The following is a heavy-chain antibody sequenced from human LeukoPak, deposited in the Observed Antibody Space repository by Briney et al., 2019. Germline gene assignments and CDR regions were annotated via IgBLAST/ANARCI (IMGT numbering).Heavy chain of an antibody. CDR1: GYTFTSYG. CDR2: ISAYNGNT. D-gene: IGHD3-3*01. V-gene: IGHV1-18*01. Sequence: ASVKVSCKASGYTFTSYGISWVRQAPGQGLEWMGWISAYNGNTNYAQKLQGRVTMTTDTSTSTAYMELRSLRSDDTAVYYCARGKSEVLRFLEWLLPYDYWGQGTLATVSS. CDR3: ARGKSEVLRFLEWLLPYDY. J-gene: IGHJ4*02.